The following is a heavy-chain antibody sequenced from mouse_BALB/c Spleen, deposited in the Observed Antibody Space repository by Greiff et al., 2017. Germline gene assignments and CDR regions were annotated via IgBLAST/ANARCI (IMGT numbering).Heavy chain of an antibody. J-gene: IGHJ3*01. D-gene: IGHD4-1*01. CDR1: GYTFTSYT. Sequence: VQLQQSGAELARPGASVKMSCKASGYTFTSYTMHWVKQRPGQGLEWIGYINPSSGYTNYNQKFKDKATLTADKSSCTAYMQLSSLTSENSAVYYFARLGGVPAWLAYWGQGTLVTVSA. CDR3: ARLGGVPAWLAY. V-gene: IGHV1-4*01. CDR2: INPSSGYT.